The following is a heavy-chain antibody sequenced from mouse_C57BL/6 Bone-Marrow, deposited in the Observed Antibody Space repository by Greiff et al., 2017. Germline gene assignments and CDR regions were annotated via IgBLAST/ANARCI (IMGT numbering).Heavy chain of an antibody. CDR3: ARSYGSREAMDY. V-gene: IGHV1-18*01. D-gene: IGHD1-1*01. Sequence: VQLQQSGPELVKPGASVKIPCKASGYTFTHYNMDWVKQSHGKSLEWIGDINPNNGGTIYNQKFKGKATLTVDKSSSTAYMELRSRTSEDTAVYYCARSYGSREAMDYWGQGTSVTVSS. CDR1: GYTFTHYN. J-gene: IGHJ4*01. CDR2: INPNNGGT.